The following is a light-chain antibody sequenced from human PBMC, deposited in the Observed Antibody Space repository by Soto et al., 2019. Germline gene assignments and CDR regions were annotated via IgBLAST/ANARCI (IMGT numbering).Light chain of an antibody. J-gene: IGLJ2*01. CDR3: QTWGTGIVI. Sequence: QSVLTQSPSASASLGASVKLTCTLSSGHSNYAIAWHQQQPEKGPRYLMKLNRDGSHSKGDGIPNRFSGSSSGAERYLTISSLQSEDEADYYCQTWGTGIVIFGGGTKVT. V-gene: IGLV4-69*01. CDR1: SGHSNYA. CDR2: LNRDGSH.